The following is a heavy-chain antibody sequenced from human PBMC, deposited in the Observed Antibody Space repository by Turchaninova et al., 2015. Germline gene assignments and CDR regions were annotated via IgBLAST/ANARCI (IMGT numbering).Heavy chain of an antibody. Sequence: QVQLQQWGAGLLKPSEPLSLPWACYVGSVSGYYWGWVRQPPGNGLEGIGEINHSGSTNYNPSLKSRVTISVDTSENQFSLKLSSVTAADTAVYYCARADIVVVPAAPPTSYFDYWGQGTLVTVSS. V-gene: IGHV4-34*01. CDR2: INHSGST. J-gene: IGHJ4*02. CDR3: ARADIVVVPAAPPTSYFDY. CDR1: VGSVSGYY. D-gene: IGHD2-2*01.